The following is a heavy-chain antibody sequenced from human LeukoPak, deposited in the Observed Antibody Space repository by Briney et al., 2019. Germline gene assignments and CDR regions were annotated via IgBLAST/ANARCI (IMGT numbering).Heavy chain of an antibody. D-gene: IGHD1-26*01. CDR3: AKVRAPRQYYFDY. CDR2: ISGSGGRT. CDR1: GFTFSSDV. V-gene: IGHV3-23*01. J-gene: IGHJ4*02. Sequence: GGSLRLSCAASGFTFSSDVMSWVRQAPGKGLEWVSAISGSGGRTYYADSVKGRFTISRDNSKNTLYLQMDSLRAEDTAVYYCAKVRAPRQYYFDYWGQGTLVTVSS.